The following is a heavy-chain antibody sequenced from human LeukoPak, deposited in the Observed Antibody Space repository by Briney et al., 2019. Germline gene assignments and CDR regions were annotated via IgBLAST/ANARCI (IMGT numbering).Heavy chain of an antibody. V-gene: IGHV6-1*01. CDR2: TYYRSKWYN. CDR3: AGGAGGNIDY. Sequence: SQTLSLTCVISGDSVSRNSVAWNWFSHSQSGALEWLGRTYYRSKWYNDYAVSVKSRITINPDTSKNQFSLQLNSVTPGDTAVYFCAGGAGGNIDYWGQGTLVTVSS. D-gene: IGHD4-23*01. CDR1: GDSVSRNSVA. J-gene: IGHJ4*02.